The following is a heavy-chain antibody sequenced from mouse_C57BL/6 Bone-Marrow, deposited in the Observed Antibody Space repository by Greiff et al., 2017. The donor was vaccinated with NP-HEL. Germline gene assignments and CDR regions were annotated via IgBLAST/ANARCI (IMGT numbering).Heavy chain of an antibody. D-gene: IGHD1-1*01. Sequence: VQLQQSGTVLARPGASVKMSCKTSGYTFTSYWMHWVKQRPGQGLEWIGAIYPGNSDTSYNQKFKGKAKLTAVTSASTAYMELSSLTNEDSAVYSCTKGGYGSSPWFAYWGQGTLVTVSA. CDR3: TKGGYGSSPWFAY. CDR2: IYPGNSDT. V-gene: IGHV1-5*01. CDR1: GYTFTSYW. J-gene: IGHJ3*01.